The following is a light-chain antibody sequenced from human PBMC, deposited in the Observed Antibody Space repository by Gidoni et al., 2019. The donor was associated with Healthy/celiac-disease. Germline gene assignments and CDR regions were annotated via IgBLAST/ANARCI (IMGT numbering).Light chain of an antibody. J-gene: IGLJ2*01. Sequence: QAVVTQEPSLTVSPGGTVTLTGGSSTGAVTSGHYPYWFQQKPGQAPRTLYDTSNKHSWTPARFSGSLLGGKAALTLSGAQPEDEAEYYCLLSYSGDVVFGGGTKLTVL. CDR3: LLSYSGDVV. V-gene: IGLV7-46*01. CDR2: DTS. CDR1: TGAVTSGHY.